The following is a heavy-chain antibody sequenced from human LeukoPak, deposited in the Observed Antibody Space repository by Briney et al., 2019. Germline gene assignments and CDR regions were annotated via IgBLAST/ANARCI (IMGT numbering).Heavy chain of an antibody. J-gene: IGHJ4*02. CDR3: AREGVRGGRPHDY. D-gene: IGHD3-16*01. CDR2: IYSGGST. CDR1: GFTVSSNY. Sequence: PGGSLRLSCAASGFTVSSNYMSWVRQAPGKGLEWVSVIYSGGSTYYADSVEGRFTISRDNSKNTLYLQMNSLRAEDTAVYYCAREGVRGGRPHDYWGQGTLVTVSS. V-gene: IGHV3-66*01.